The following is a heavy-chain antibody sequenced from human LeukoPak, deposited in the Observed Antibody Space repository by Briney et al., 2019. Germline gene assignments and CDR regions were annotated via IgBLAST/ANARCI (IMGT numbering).Heavy chain of an antibody. CDR2: ISYDGSNK. Sequence: GGPLRLSCAASGFTFSSYAMHWVRQAPGKGLEWVAVISYDGSNKYYADSVKGRFTISRDNSKNTLYLQMNSLRAEDTAVYYCARGLWLIDYWGQGTLVTVSS. J-gene: IGHJ4*02. V-gene: IGHV3-30-3*01. CDR3: ARGLWLIDY. CDR1: GFTFSSYA. D-gene: IGHD5-18*01.